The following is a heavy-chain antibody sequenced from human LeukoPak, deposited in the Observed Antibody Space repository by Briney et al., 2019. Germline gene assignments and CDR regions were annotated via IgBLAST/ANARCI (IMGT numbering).Heavy chain of an antibody. CDR1: GFTFSSYA. J-gene: IGHJ5*02. CDR2: ISGSGGST. Sequence: GGSLRLSCAASGFTFSSYAMSWVRQAPGKGLEWVSAISGSGGSTYYADSVKGRFTISRDNSKNTLYLQMNSLRAEDTAVYYCARNGVIYYDIEDWFDPWGQGTLVTVSS. D-gene: IGHD3-22*01. CDR3: ARNGVIYYDIEDWFDP. V-gene: IGHV3-23*01.